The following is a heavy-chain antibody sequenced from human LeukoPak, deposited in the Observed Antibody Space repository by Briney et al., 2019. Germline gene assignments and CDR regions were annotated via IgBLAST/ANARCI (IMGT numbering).Heavy chain of an antibody. CDR1: GYTFTGYY. CDR3: ARAITIFGVVTNGNWFDP. Sequence: ASVKVSCKASGYTFTGYYMHWVRQAPGQGLEWMGWINPNSGGTNYAQKFQGRVTMTRDTSISTAYMELSRLRSDDTAVYYCARAITIFGVVTNGNWFDPWGQGTLVTVSS. V-gene: IGHV1-2*02. CDR2: INPNSGGT. J-gene: IGHJ5*02. D-gene: IGHD3-3*01.